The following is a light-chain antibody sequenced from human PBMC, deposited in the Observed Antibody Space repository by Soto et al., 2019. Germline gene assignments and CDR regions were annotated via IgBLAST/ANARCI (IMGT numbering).Light chain of an antibody. CDR1: NSDVGGYNY. J-gene: IGLJ1*01. CDR3: SSYAGSNNFV. CDR2: EVI. V-gene: IGLV2-8*01. Sequence: QSALTQPPSASGSPGQSVTISCTGTNSDVGGYNYVSWYQQHPGKAPKLIIYEVIKRPSGVPDRFSGSKSGNTASLTVSGLQAEDEADYYCSSYAGSNNFVFGTGTKLPS.